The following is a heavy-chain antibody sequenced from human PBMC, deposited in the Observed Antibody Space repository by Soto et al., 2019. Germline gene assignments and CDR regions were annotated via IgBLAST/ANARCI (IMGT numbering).Heavy chain of an antibody. D-gene: IGHD3-10*01. Sequence: SETLSLTCTVSGGSISSSSYYWGWIRQPPGKGLEWIGSIYYSGSTYYNPSFKSRVTISVDTSKNQFSLKLSSVTAADTAVYYCARQKSPLLWFGELAKYYYYYDGMDVWGQGTTVTVSS. V-gene: IGHV4-39*01. J-gene: IGHJ6*02. CDR1: GGSISSSSYY. CDR3: ARQKSPLLWFGELAKYYYYYDGMDV. CDR2: IYYSGST.